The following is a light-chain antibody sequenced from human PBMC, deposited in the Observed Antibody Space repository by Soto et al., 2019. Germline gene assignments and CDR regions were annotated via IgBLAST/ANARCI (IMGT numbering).Light chain of an antibody. CDR2: GAS. J-gene: IGKJ2*01. V-gene: IGKV3-15*01. Sequence: EIVMTQSAATLSVSPGERAIFSCRASQSVSSNLAWYQQKPGQAPRLLIYGASTRATGIPATFSGSGSGTEFTLTIGSLQSEDSAVYYCQQYNNWPYTFGQGTKLEIK. CDR1: QSVSSN. CDR3: QQYNNWPYT.